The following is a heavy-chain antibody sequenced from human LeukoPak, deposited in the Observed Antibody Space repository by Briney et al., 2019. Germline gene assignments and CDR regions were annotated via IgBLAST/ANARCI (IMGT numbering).Heavy chain of an antibody. V-gene: IGHV1-18*01. D-gene: IGHD3-3*01. CDR3: ARDRGITIFGVVAYYYYMDV. CDR1: GYTFTSYG. J-gene: IGHJ6*03. CDR2: ISAYNGNT. Sequence: GASVKVSCKASGYTFTSYGISWVRQAPGQGLEWIGWISAYNGNTNYAQKLQGRVTMTTDTSTSTAYMELRSLRSDDTAVYYCARDRGITIFGVVAYYYYMDVWGEGTTVTVSS.